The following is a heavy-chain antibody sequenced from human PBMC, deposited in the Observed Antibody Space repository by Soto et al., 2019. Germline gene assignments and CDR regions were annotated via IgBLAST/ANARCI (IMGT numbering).Heavy chain of an antibody. V-gene: IGHV3-23*01. CDR2: ISGSGGST. D-gene: IGHD2-15*01. CDR3: AIEGVIVVVVAANHDY. Sequence: PGGSLRLSCAASGFTFSSYAMSWVRQAPGKGLEWVSAISGSGGSTYYADSVKGRFTISRDNSKNTLYLQMNSLRAEDTAVYYCAIEGVIVVVVAANHDYWGQGTLVTVSS. J-gene: IGHJ4*02. CDR1: GFTFSSYA.